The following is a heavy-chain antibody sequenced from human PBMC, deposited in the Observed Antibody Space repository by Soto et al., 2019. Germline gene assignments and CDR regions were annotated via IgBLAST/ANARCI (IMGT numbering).Heavy chain of an antibody. CDR3: GRSYGDYALSPTYFAY. CDR1: GYTFTSYY. D-gene: IGHD4-17*01. Sequence: ASVKVSCKASGYTFTSYYMHWVRQAPGQGLEWMGIINPSGGSTSYAQKFQGRVTMTRDTSTSAVYMELSSLRSEDTAVYYCGRSYGDYALSPTYFAYWGQGTLVPVSS. CDR2: INPSGGST. J-gene: IGHJ4*02. V-gene: IGHV1-46*03.